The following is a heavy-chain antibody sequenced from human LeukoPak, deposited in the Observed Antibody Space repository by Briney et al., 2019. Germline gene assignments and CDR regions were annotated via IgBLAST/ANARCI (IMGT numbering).Heavy chain of an antibody. CDR3: AHRGYNDGFDY. CDR1: GFSLSSSGVS. J-gene: IGHJ4*02. D-gene: IGHD5-18*01. Sequence: ESGPTLVNPTQTLTLTCTFSGFSLSSSGVSVGWIRQLPGKALEWLALVYWSDDKRYSPSLKSRLTITKDTSKNQVVLTMTNMDPVDTATYYCAHRGYNDGFDYWGQGTLVTVSS. CDR2: VYWSDDK. V-gene: IGHV2-5*01.